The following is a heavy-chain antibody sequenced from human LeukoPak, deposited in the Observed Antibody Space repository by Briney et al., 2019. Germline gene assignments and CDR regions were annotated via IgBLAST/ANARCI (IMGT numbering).Heavy chain of an antibody. Sequence: GASVKVSCKASGYTFTSYDINWVRQATGQGLEWMGWMNPNSGNTGYAQKFQGRVTITRNTSISTAYMELSSLRSEDTAVYYCARGPRVRYYYDSSGYYFYDYWGQGTLVTVSS. CDR1: GYTFTSYD. CDR3: ARGPRVRYYYDSSGYYFYDY. CDR2: MNPNSGNT. D-gene: IGHD3-22*01. J-gene: IGHJ4*02. V-gene: IGHV1-8*03.